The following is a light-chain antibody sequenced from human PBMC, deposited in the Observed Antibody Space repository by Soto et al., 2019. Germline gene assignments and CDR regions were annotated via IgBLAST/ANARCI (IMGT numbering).Light chain of an antibody. V-gene: IGKV3-11*01. Sequence: EIVLTQSPATLSLSPGERATLSCRASQSVSSYLAWYQQKPGQAPRLLIYDASNRATGIPARFSGGGSGTDFTLTISSLEPEDFAVYSGQQRSNWPPYTFGQGTKLEIK. J-gene: IGKJ2*01. CDR1: QSVSSY. CDR3: QQRSNWPPYT. CDR2: DAS.